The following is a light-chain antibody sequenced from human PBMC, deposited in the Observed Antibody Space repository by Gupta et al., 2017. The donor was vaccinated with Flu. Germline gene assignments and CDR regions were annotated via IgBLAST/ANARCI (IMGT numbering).Light chain of an antibody. CDR1: RLGDNF. CDR3: QTWDGTTGV. V-gene: IGLV3-1*01. Sequence: CSGDRLGDNFVSGEQQKPGQSPVLVIYQDSKRPSGIPERFSGSNSENTATLTVSGTQAVDEADFYCQTWDGTTGVFGGGTKLTVL. CDR2: QDS. J-gene: IGLJ2*01.